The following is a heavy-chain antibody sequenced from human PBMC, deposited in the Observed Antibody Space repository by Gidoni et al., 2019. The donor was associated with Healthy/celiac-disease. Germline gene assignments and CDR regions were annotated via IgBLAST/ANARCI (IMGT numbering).Heavy chain of an antibody. D-gene: IGHD2-2*01. V-gene: IGHV4-39*01. CDR1: GGSISSSSYY. J-gene: IGHJ4*02. Sequence: QLQLQESGPGLVKPSETLSLTCTVSGGSISSSSYYWGWIRQPPGKGLEWIGSIYYSGSTYYNPSLKSRVTISVDTSKNQFSLKLSSVTAADTAVYYCARRDEYCSSTSCRRGDYWGQGTLVTVSS. CDR2: IYYSGST. CDR3: ARRDEYCSSTSCRRGDY.